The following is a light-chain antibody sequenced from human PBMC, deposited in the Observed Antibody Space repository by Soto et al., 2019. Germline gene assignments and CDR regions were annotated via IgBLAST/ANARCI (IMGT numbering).Light chain of an antibody. CDR1: QSVSAY. CDR3: QQRGNWPS. Sequence: ESVRTQYPTTLSLSPGERAPLSCWASQSVSAYLAWYQQKPGQAPRLLIYDASNRATGIPARFSGSGSGTDFTLTISSLEPEDFALYYCQQRGNWPSFGGGAKVDI. V-gene: IGKV3-11*01. CDR2: DAS. J-gene: IGKJ4*01.